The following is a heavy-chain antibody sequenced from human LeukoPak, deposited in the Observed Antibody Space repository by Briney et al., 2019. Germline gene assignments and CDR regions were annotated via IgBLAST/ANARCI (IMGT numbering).Heavy chain of an antibody. Sequence: ASVKVSCKVSGYTLTELSMHWVRQAPGKGLEWMGGFDPEDGETICAQKFQGRVTMTEDTSTDTAYTELSSLRSEDTAVYYCATSNTAMVGPLGDWGQGTLVTVSS. V-gene: IGHV1-24*01. CDR1: GYTLTELS. D-gene: IGHD5-18*01. CDR2: FDPEDGET. J-gene: IGHJ4*02. CDR3: ATSNTAMVGPLGD.